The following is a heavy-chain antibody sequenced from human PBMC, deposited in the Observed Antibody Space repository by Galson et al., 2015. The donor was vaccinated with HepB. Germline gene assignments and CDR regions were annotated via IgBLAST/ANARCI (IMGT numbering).Heavy chain of an antibody. CDR3: AKTVGYCSSTSCYRFYFDF. CDR2: ISGSGGRT. D-gene: IGHD2-2*01. Sequence: SLRLSCAASGFTFSSSAMDWVRQVPGKGLQWVSAISGSGGRTYYADSAKGRFTISRDNSKNTLYLQMYSLRAEDTAVYYCAKTVGYCSSTSCYRFYFDFWGQGTLVTVSS. CDR1: GFTFSSSA. V-gene: IGHV3-23*01. J-gene: IGHJ4*02.